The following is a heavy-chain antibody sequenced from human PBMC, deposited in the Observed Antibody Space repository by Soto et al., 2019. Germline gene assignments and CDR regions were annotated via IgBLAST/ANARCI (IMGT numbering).Heavy chain of an antibody. Sequence: PSETLALTCAVYGGSFSGYYWSWIRQPPGKGLEWIGEINHSGSTNYNPSLKSRVTISVDTSKNQFSLKLSSVTAADTAVYYCARGSASRARFYYYYYGMDVWGQGTTVTVSS. CDR3: ARGSASRARFYYYYYGMDV. V-gene: IGHV4-34*01. CDR1: GGSFSGYY. CDR2: INHSGST. J-gene: IGHJ6*02. D-gene: IGHD3-3*01.